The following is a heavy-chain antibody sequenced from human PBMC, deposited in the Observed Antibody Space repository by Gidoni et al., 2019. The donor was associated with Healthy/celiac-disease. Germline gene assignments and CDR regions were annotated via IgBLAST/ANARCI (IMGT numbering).Heavy chain of an antibody. CDR2: ISYDGSNK. V-gene: IGHV3-30*03. CDR3: AREMYDFWSGYYTSWFDP. J-gene: IGHJ5*02. Sequence: QVQLVESGGGVVQPGRSLRLSCAASGCTFSSYGRHWVRQAPGKGLEWVAVISYDGSNKYYADSVKGRFTISRDNSKNTLYLQMNSLRAEDTAVYYCAREMYDFWSGYYTSWFDPWGQGTLVTVSS. CDR1: GCTFSSYG. D-gene: IGHD3-3*01.